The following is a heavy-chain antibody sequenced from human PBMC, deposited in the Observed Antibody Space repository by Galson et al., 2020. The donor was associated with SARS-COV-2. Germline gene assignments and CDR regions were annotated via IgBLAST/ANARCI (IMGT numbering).Heavy chain of an antibody. CDR2: IKSKADGGTT. Sequence: GGSLRLSCAASGFTFSNAWMAWVRQAPGKGLEWVGRIKSKADGGTTDYAAPLKGRFTISRDDSKNMLYLQMNSLKTEDTAVFFCATDTTLGTFDIWGQGTMVTVSS. CDR3: ATDTTLGTFDI. D-gene: IGHD1-1*01. J-gene: IGHJ3*02. CDR1: GFTFSNAW. V-gene: IGHV3-15*01.